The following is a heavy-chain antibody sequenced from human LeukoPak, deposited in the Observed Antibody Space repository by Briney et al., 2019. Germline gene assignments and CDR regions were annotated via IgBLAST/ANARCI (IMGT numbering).Heavy chain of an antibody. CDR1: GFTFSNAW. CDR2: IKSKTDGGTT. Sequence: GGSLRLSCAASGFTFSNAWMSWVRQAPGKGLEWIGRIKSKTDGGTTQYAAPGKGRFTISRDDSKNTVYLQMNSLDIEDTAVYYCTTEETLDYWGQGTLVTVSS. CDR3: TTEETLDY. J-gene: IGHJ4*02. V-gene: IGHV3-15*01.